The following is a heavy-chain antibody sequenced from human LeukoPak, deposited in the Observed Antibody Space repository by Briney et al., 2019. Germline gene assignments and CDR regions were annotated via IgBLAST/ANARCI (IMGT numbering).Heavy chain of an antibody. Sequence: GRSLRLSCAASGFTFSSYGMHWVRQAPGKGLEWVAVIWYDGSNKYYADSVKGRFTISKDNAKNSLYLQMNSLRAEDTALYHCARNNGMDVWGQGTTVIVSS. CDR1: GFTFSSYG. CDR2: IWYDGSNK. V-gene: IGHV3-33*01. J-gene: IGHJ6*02. CDR3: ARNNGMDV.